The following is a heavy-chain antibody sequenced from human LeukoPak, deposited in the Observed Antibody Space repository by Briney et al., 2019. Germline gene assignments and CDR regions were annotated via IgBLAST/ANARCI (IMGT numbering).Heavy chain of an antibody. Sequence: SETLSLTCGVHGGSFSGLYWSWIRQSPGKGLEWIGEINHRGSTSYNPSLKSRVTISIDTSKNQFSLNLSSVTAADTAVYYCARGHIATAGTVFDYWGQGTLVTVSS. D-gene: IGHD6-13*01. CDR3: ARGHIATAGTVFDY. V-gene: IGHV4-34*01. CDR2: INHRGST. CDR1: GGSFSGLY. J-gene: IGHJ4*02.